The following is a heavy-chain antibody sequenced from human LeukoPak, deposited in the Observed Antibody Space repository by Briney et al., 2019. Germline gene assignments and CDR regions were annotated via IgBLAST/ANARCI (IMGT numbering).Heavy chain of an antibody. Sequence: GGSLRLSCAASGFTFSNYWMSWVRQAPGKGLEWVANIKQDGSEKYYVNSVKGRFTISRDNAKNSLYLQMNSLRGEDTAIYFCAREDDWNYEDYWGQGTLVTVSS. V-gene: IGHV3-7*01. D-gene: IGHD1-7*01. CDR3: AREDDWNYEDY. CDR2: IKQDGSEK. J-gene: IGHJ4*02. CDR1: GFTFSNYW.